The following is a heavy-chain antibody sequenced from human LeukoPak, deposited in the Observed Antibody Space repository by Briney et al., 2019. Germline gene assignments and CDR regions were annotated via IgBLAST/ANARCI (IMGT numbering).Heavy chain of an antibody. CDR3: ARALEQQLVLGDLVY. Sequence: GGSLRLSCAASGFSFNTYSMNWVRQAPGKGLEWVSSISSSSTYIYFADSVKGRFTISRDNAKNSLYPQMNSLRAEDTAVYYCARALEQQLVLGDLVYWGQGTLVTVSS. CDR1: GFSFNTYS. D-gene: IGHD6-13*01. CDR2: ISSSSTYI. V-gene: IGHV3-21*01. J-gene: IGHJ4*02.